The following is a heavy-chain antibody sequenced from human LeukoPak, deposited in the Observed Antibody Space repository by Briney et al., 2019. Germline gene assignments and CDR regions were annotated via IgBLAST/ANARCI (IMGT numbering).Heavy chain of an antibody. CDR2: INPNSGDT. CDR3: ARDLRGNSMFFDY. J-gene: IGHJ4*02. V-gene: IGHV1-2*02. CDR1: GYTFTDDY. D-gene: IGHD1-1*01. Sequence: VASVKVSCKASGYTFTDDYVHWVRQAPGQGPEWMGWINPNSGDTHYPQRFQGRVTLTSDTSISTAYMELSRLSPDDTAFHYCARDLRGNSMFFDYWGQGTLVTVSS.